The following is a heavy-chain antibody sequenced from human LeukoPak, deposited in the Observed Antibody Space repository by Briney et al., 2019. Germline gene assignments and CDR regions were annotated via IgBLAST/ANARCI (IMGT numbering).Heavy chain of an antibody. V-gene: IGHV4-4*07. CDR1: GGSISSDY. J-gene: IGHJ4*02. CDR3: ARKPGLVATHFFDY. D-gene: IGHD2-15*01. CDR2: IYSSGST. Sequence: PSDTLSLTCTVSGGSISSDYWTWIRQPAGKGLEWIGRIYSSGSTNYNPSLESRFTMSVDTSKKQFSLKLSSVTAADTAVYYCARKPGLVATHFFDYWGQGTLVTVSS.